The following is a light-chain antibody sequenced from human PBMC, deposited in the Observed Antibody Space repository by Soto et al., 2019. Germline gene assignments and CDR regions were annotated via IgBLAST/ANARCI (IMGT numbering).Light chain of an antibody. CDR3: QQYGTSPPIT. Sequence: IVLTQSPGTLSLSPVQRDTLSCRASPSISSSYLAWYQQKPGQAPRLLLSGASTRATGIPARFSGSGSGTDFTLTISSLEPEDFAVYYCQQYGTSPPITFGQGTRLEIK. CDR1: PSISSSY. CDR2: GAS. J-gene: IGKJ5*01. V-gene: IGKV3-20*01.